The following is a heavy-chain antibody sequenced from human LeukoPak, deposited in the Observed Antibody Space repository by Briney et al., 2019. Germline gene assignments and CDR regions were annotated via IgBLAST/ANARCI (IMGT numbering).Heavy chain of an antibody. V-gene: IGHV1-2*02. J-gene: IGHJ6*02. CDR1: GYTFTVYY. Sequence: ASVTVSCKASGYTFTVYYMHWVRQAPGQGLEWMGWINPNSGGTNYAQKFQGRVTMTRDTSISTAYMELSRLRSDDTAVYYCARSPKWRGGMDVWGQGTTVTVSS. CDR3: ARSPKWRGGMDV. D-gene: IGHD2-8*01. CDR2: INPNSGGT.